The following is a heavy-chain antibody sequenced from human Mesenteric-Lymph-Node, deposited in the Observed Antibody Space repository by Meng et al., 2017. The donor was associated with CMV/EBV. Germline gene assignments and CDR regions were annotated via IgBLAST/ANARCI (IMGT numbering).Heavy chain of an antibody. CDR1: GGAISCYY. Sequence: GGAISCYYWSWLRPPPGKGLEWIGELNHSGSTNYNPSLKSRVTISVDTSKNQFSLKLSSVTAADTAVYYCARLGYCSSTSCYREFDYWGQGTLVTVSS. CDR2: LNHSGST. CDR3: ARLGYCSSTSCYREFDY. D-gene: IGHD2-2*02. J-gene: IGHJ4*02. V-gene: IGHV4-34*01.